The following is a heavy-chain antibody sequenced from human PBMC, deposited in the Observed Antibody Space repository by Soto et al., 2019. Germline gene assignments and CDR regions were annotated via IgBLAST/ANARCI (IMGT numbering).Heavy chain of an antibody. J-gene: IGHJ4*02. CDR2: ISGSGGST. Sequence: GGSLRLSCAASGFTFSSYAMSWVRQAPGKGLEWVSAISGSGGSTYYADSVKGRFTISRDNSKNTLYLQMNSLRAEDTAVYYCAKHQWLVRIPYYFDYWGQGTLVTVSS. D-gene: IGHD6-19*01. CDR1: GFTFSSYA. V-gene: IGHV3-23*01. CDR3: AKHQWLVRIPYYFDY.